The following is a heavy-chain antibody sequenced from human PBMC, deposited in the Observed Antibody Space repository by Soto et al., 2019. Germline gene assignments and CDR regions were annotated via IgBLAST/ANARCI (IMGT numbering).Heavy chain of an antibody. CDR2: ISGSGGST. CDR1: GFTFTIFA. Sequence: EVQLLESGGDLVQPGGSLRLSCAASGFTFTIFAMSWVRQSPGKGLEWVSTISGSGGSTYYADAVKGRFTISRDNSMGTLYLQMKSLRVEDRAIYYCAKEVSLGSTVDLGYWGQGTLVTVSS. J-gene: IGHJ4*02. CDR3: AKEVSLGSTVDLGY. D-gene: IGHD7-27*01. V-gene: IGHV3-23*01.